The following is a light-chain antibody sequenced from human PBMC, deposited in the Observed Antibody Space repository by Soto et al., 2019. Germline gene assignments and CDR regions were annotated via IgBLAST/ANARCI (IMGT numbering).Light chain of an antibody. Sequence: EIVLTQSPATLSLSPGERATLSCRASQSVSSYLAWYHQKPGQAPRLLIYDASNRATGIPARFSGSGSGTDFTLTISSLEPEEFAVYYCQQRSNWPPLTFGGGTKVEIK. CDR1: QSVSSY. V-gene: IGKV3-11*01. CDR2: DAS. CDR3: QQRSNWPPLT. J-gene: IGKJ4*01.